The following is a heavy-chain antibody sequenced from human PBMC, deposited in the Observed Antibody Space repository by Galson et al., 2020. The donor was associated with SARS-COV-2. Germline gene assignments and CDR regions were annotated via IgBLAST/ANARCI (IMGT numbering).Heavy chain of an antibody. CDR1: GYNFNNYW. CDR2: IFPSDSVT. D-gene: IGHD2-2*03. V-gene: IGHV5-51*01. J-gene: IGHJ3*01. CDR3: ARQDGYAFDV. Sequence: GESLKISCKGSGYNFNNYWIGWVRQMPGKGLEWMGVIFPSDSVTRYSPSFRGQVTISADKFISTAYLQWSSLKASDTAMYYCARQDGYAFDVWGQGTMVTVSS.